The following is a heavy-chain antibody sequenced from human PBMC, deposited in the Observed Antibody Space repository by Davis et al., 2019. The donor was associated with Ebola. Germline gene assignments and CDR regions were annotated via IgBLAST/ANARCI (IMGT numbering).Heavy chain of an antibody. CDR3: EAGGNGGTDNWFDP. J-gene: IGHJ5*02. Sequence: SVKVSCKPSGFTFTRSAVQWVRQARGQRLESIGWIVVGSGDTNYAQKFQGRVTITRDMSTSSAYMELNSLTSEDTAVYYCEAGGNGGTDNWFDPWGQGTLVTVSS. V-gene: IGHV1-58*01. D-gene: IGHD2-8*01. CDR1: GFTFTRSA. CDR2: IVVGSGDT.